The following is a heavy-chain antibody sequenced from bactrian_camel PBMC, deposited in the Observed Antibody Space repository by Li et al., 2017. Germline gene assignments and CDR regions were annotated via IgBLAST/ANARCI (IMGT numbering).Heavy chain of an antibody. V-gene: IGHV3-2*01. CDR1: GLSRSAYC. J-gene: IGHJ4*01. Sequence: HVQLVESGGGSVQAGGSLRVSCVVSGLSRSAYCMGWFRQAPGKELEGVANIDNDGNTNYADSVKGRFTASQDNAKPIWYLQMSDLNPDDSAEYYCAADLLDLYCAKDEFEYRGPGTQVTVS. CDR3: AADLLDLYCAKDEFEY. D-gene: IGHD3*01. CDR2: IDNDGNT.